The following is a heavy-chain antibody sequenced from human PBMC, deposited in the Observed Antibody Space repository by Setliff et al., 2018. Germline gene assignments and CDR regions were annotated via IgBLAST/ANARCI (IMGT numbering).Heavy chain of an antibody. D-gene: IGHD1-26*01. CDR2: INPSSGRT. Sequence: ASVKVSCKASGYTFTSHYMHWVRQAPGLGLEWMGTINPSSGRTSYAQKFQGRVTITADKSTSTAYMELSSLRSDDTAVYNCARGGRGSYYRHAFDIWGQGTMVTVSS. CDR3: ARGGRGSYYRHAFDI. CDR1: GYTFTSHY. J-gene: IGHJ3*02. V-gene: IGHV1-46*01.